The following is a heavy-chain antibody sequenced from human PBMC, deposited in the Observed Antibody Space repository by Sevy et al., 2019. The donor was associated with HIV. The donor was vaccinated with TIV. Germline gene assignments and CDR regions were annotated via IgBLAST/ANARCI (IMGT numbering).Heavy chain of an antibody. V-gene: IGHV1-18*01. CDR1: GYTFTSYG. D-gene: IGHD3-22*01. CDR3: ARDQYYYDSSGSNPGY. Sequence: ASMKVSCKASGYTFTSYGISWVRQAPGQGLEWMGWISAYNGNTNYAQKLQGRVTMTTDTSTSTAYMELRSLRSDDTAVYYCARDQYYYDSSGSNPGYWGQGTLVTVSS. J-gene: IGHJ4*02. CDR2: ISAYNGNT.